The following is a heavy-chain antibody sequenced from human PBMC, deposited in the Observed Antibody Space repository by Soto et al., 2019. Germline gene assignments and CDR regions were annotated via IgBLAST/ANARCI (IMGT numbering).Heavy chain of an antibody. V-gene: IGHV4-59*01. CDR3: ARALVVPAANWFDP. CDR1: GGSISSYY. J-gene: IGHJ5*02. Sequence: SETLSLTCTVSGGSISSYYWSWIRQPPGKGLEWIGYIYYSGSTNYNPSLKSRVTISVDTSKNQFSLKLSSVTAADTVVYYCARALVVPAANWFDPWGQGTLVTVSS. CDR2: IYYSGST. D-gene: IGHD2-2*01.